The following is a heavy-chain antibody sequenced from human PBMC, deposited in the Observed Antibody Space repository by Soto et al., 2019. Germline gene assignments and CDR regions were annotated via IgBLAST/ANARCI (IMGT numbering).Heavy chain of an antibody. D-gene: IGHD6-6*01. Sequence: GASVKVSCKASGGTFSSYAISWVRQAPGQGLEWMGGIIPIFGTANYAQKFQGRVTITADESTSTAYMELSSLRSEDTAVYYCARGSGVYSSSAARFDYWGQGTLVTVSS. V-gene: IGHV1-69*13. J-gene: IGHJ4*02. CDR3: ARGSGVYSSSAARFDY. CDR2: IIPIFGTA. CDR1: GGTFSSYA.